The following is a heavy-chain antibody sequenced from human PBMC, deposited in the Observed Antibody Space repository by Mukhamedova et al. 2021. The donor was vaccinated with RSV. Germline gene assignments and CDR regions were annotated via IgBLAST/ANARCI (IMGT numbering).Heavy chain of an antibody. V-gene: IGHV3-33*01. J-gene: IGHJ4*02. D-gene: IGHD5-18*01. Sequence: VRQAPGKGLEWVAVIWYDGSNKYYADSVKGRFTISRDNSKNTRYLQMNSLRAEDTAVYYCARDRGYSYGGAFDYWGQGTLVTVS. CDR2: IWYDGSNK. CDR3: ARDRGYSYGGAFDY.